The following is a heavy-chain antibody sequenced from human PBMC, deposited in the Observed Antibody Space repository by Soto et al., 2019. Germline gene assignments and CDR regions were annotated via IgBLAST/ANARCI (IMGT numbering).Heavy chain of an antibody. CDR2: TYYRSKWYN. V-gene: IGHV6-1*01. CDR3: ARSPIAVAGTGWFDP. J-gene: IGHJ5*02. D-gene: IGHD6-19*01. CDR1: GDSVSSNSAA. Sequence: PSPTLSLTCAISGDSVSSNSAAWNWIRQSPSRGLEWLGRTYYRSKWYNDYAVSVKSRITINPDTSKNQFSLQLNSVTPEDTAVYYCARSPIAVAGTGWFDPWGQGTLVTVSS.